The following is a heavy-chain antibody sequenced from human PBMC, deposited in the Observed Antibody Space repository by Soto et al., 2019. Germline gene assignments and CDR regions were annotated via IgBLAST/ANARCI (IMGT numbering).Heavy chain of an antibody. D-gene: IGHD3-16*01. CDR3: ARDKDPPYYVDY. Sequence: SETLSLTCAVSGGSISSGGYSWSWIRQPPGEGLEWIGHIYHNGNTYYNPSLKSRVTISLDRSKNQFSLKLSSVTAADTAVYYCARDKDPPYYVDYWGQGTLVTSPQ. CDR1: GGSISSGGYS. CDR2: IYHNGNT. V-gene: IGHV4-30-2*01. J-gene: IGHJ4*02.